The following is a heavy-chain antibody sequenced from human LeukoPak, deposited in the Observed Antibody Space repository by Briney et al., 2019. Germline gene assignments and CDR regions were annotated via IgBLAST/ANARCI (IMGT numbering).Heavy chain of an antibody. V-gene: IGHV3-23*01. D-gene: IGHD1-26*01. CDR1: KFAFSSYA. CDR3: GKNPYSGSLSPFDI. CDR2: ISGGGGNT. Sequence: GGSLRLSWAASKFAFSSYAMSWVRQAPGKGLEWVSAISGGGGNTYYADSVKGRFTISRDNSKNTLYLHMNSLRAEDTAVYYCGKNPYSGSLSPFDIWGQGTMVTVSS. J-gene: IGHJ3*02.